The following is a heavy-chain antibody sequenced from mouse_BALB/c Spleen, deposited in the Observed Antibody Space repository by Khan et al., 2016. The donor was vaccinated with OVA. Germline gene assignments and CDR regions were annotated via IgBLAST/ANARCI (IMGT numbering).Heavy chain of an antibody. CDR2: IWSDGST. V-gene: IGHV2-6-1*01. CDR1: GFSLTNYG. Sequence: QVQLKESGPGLVAPSQSLSITCTISGFSLTNYGVHWVRLPPGKGLEWLVVIWSDGSTTYNSALKSRLSISKDNSKSQVFLKMNSRQTDDAAMYYCARQPYCHYYVMDYWGQGTSVTVSS. CDR3: ARQPYCHYYVMDY. J-gene: IGHJ4*01. D-gene: IGHD2-10*01.